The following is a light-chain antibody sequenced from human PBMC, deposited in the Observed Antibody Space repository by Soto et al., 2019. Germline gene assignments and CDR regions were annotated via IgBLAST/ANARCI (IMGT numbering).Light chain of an antibody. Sequence: DIVMTPTPLSLSVTPGQPASISCKSSQSLLHSDGKTYLYWYLQKPGQPPQLLVYEVSNRFSGVRARCIGGGSGTAFSRKISRVEAEDVGVYDGVQCIQPPLTFGGGTKVVIK. CDR1: QSLLHSDGKTY. J-gene: IGKJ4*01. V-gene: IGKV2D-29*01. CDR3: VQCIQPPLT. CDR2: EVS.